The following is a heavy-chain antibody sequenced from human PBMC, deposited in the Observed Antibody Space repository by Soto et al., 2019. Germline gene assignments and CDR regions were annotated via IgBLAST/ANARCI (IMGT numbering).Heavy chain of an antibody. CDR3: ARTADSSSPFDAFDI. V-gene: IGHV5-51*01. D-gene: IGHD6-13*01. Sequence: PGESLKISCKGSGYSFTSYWIGWVRQMPGKGLEWMGIIYPGDSDTRYSPSFQGQVTISADKSISTAYLQWSSLKASDTAMYYCARTADSSSPFDAFDIWRQGTMVTVSS. CDR1: GYSFTSYW. J-gene: IGHJ3*02. CDR2: IYPGDSDT.